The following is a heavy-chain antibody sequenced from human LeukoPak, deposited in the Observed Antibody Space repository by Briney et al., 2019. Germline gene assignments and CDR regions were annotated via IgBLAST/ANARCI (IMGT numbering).Heavy chain of an antibody. Sequence: SETLSLTCAVYGGSFSGYYWSWIRQPRGKGLEWIGGINHSGSTNCNPSLKSRVTISVDTSKNQFSLKLSSVTAADTAVYYCARGRYYDYVWGSYRLYYFDYWGQGTLVTVSS. J-gene: IGHJ4*02. CDR3: ARGRYYDYVWGSYRLYYFDY. V-gene: IGHV4-34*01. CDR2: INHSGST. D-gene: IGHD3-16*02. CDR1: GGSFSGYY.